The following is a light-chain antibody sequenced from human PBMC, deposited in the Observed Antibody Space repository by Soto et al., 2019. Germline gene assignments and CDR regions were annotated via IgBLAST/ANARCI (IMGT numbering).Light chain of an antibody. J-gene: IGLJ1*01. CDR2: EVS. V-gene: IGLV2-14*01. CDR1: SSDVGGYKY. CDR3: SLYTTASTYV. Sequence: QSALTQPASVSGSPGQSITISCTGTSSDVGGYKYVSWYQQYPGKAPKLMMYEVSNRPSGIPDRFSGSKSGNTASLTISGLQAEDEAEYYCSLYTTASTYVFGTGTKLTVL.